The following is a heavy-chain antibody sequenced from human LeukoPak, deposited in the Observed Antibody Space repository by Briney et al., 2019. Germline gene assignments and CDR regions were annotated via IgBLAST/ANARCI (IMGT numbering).Heavy chain of an antibody. Sequence: ASVKVSCKASGYTFTGYYLHWVRQAPGQGLEWMGWINPHSGGTNYAQKFQGRVTMTRDTSISTAYMELSRLRSDDTAVYYCVRDRTKYCSSTSCPPDYWGQGTLVTVSS. CDR1: GYTFTGYY. CDR2: INPHSGGT. J-gene: IGHJ4*02. V-gene: IGHV1-2*02. CDR3: VRDRTKYCSSTSCPPDY. D-gene: IGHD2-2*01.